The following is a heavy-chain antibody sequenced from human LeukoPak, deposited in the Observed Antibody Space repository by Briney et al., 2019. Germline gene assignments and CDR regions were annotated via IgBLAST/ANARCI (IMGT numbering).Heavy chain of an antibody. D-gene: IGHD3-10*01. CDR2: ISGSGGST. V-gene: IGHV3-23*01. CDR3: AKGRLFNYYGSGSDY. CDR1: GFTFSSYG. Sequence: PGGSLRLSCAASGFTFSSYGMSWVRQAPGTGLEWVSAISGSGGSTYYADSVKGRFTISRDNSKNTLYLQMNSLRAEDTAVYYCAKGRLFNYYGSGSDYWGQGTLVTVSS. J-gene: IGHJ4*02.